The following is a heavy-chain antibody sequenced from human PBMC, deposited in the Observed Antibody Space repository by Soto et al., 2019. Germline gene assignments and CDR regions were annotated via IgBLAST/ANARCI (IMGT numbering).Heavy chain of an antibody. CDR3: AKDLRIAVAGTDYFDS. CDR2: ISYSGTI. Sequence: SETLSLTCAVSGASISNDYWSWIRQSAGKGLECIGYISYSGTINYNPSFRSRVSMSLDTSKNHFSLRLTSVAAADTAFYYCAKDLRIAVAGTDYFDSWGQGTLVTVSS. J-gene: IGHJ4*02. V-gene: IGHV4-59*01. CDR1: GASISNDY. D-gene: IGHD6-19*01.